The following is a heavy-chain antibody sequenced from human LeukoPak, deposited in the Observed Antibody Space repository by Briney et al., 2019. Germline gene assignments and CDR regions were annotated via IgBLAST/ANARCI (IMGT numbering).Heavy chain of an antibody. Sequence: MRGEPLQISCQGSGYTFTSYWIGWVRQLPGKGLEWMGIIYPGDSDIRYSPSFQGQVTTSADKSISTAYLQWSSLKASDTATYYCARLDRGVAFDIWGQGTMVTVSS. J-gene: IGHJ3*02. V-gene: IGHV5-51*01. CDR2: IYPGDSDI. CDR3: ARLDRGVAFDI. CDR1: GYTFTSYW. D-gene: IGHD3-22*01.